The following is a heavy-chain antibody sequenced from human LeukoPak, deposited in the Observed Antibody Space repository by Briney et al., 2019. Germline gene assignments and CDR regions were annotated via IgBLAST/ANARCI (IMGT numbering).Heavy chain of an antibody. CDR1: GGSISSSSYY. CDR2: IYYSGTA. Sequence: PSETLSLTCTVSGGSISSSSYYWGWIRQPPGKGLEWIGSIYYSGTAYYNRSLKSRVTISVDTSKNQFSLKLSSVTAADTAVYYCARGLRNFDYWGQGTLVTVSS. J-gene: IGHJ4*02. CDR3: ARGLRNFDY. V-gene: IGHV4-39*07. D-gene: IGHD3-22*01.